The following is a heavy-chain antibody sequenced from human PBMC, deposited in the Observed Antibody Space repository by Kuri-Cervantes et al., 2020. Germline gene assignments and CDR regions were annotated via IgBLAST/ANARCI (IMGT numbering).Heavy chain of an antibody. V-gene: IGHV3-48*01. CDR2: ITSDGRRT. D-gene: IGHD1-1*01. CDR1: GFNVSPYT. J-gene: IGHJ5*02. Sequence: GGSLRLSCAASGFNVSPYTMHWVRQAPGKGLEWISSITSDGRRTFYADSVKGRVTISRDNAKNSLFLQMNRPRVEDTAVYYCAETWKGLAAWGQGTLVTVSS. CDR3: AETWKGLAA.